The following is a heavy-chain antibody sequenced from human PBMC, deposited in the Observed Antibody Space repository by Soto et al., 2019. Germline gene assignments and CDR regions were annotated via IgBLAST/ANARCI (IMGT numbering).Heavy chain of an antibody. CDR2: ISANGGRA. D-gene: IGHD6-19*01. CDR1: GFSLSNFA. Sequence: EVQLLESGGGLVPPGGSLRLSCAASGFSLSNFALSWVRQAPGKGLEWVSVISANGGRATYADSVKGRFTISRDNSKNERYLELSSLRADDTATYYCAKDRVALAGMGFFDSWGPGTLVIVSS. V-gene: IGHV3-23*01. J-gene: IGHJ4*02. CDR3: AKDRVALAGMGFFDS.